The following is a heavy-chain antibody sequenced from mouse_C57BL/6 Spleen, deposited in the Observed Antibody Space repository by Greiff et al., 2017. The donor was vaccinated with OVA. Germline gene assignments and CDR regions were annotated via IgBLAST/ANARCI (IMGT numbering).Heavy chain of an antibody. J-gene: IGHJ2*01. D-gene: IGHD2-14*01. Sequence: VQLKESGPVLVKPGASVKMSCKASGYTFTDYYMNWVKQSHGKSLEWIGVINPYNGGTSYNQKFKGKATLTVDKSSSTAYMELNSLTSEDAAGYDGERRGEGTNYFDYWGQGTTLTVSA. CDR3: ERRGEGTNYFDY. CDR2: INPYNGGT. CDR1: GYTFTDYY. V-gene: IGHV1-19*01.